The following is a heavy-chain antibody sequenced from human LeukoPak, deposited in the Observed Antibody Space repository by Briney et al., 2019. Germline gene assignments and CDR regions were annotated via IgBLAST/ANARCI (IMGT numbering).Heavy chain of an antibody. J-gene: IGHJ3*02. CDR3: AREVITFGGVIVPDAFDI. CDR2: IYYSGST. V-gene: IGHV4-39*07. CDR1: GGSISSSSYY. Sequence: SETLSLTCTVSGGSISSSSYYWGWIRQPPGTGLERIGSIYYSGSTYYNPSLKSRVTISVDTSKNEFSLKLSSVTAVDTAVYYCAREVITFGGVIVPDAFDIWGQGTMVTVSS. D-gene: IGHD3-16*02.